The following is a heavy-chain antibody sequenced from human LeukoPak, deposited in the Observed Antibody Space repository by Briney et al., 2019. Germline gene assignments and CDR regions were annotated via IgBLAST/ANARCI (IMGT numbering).Heavy chain of an antibody. Sequence: GGSLRLSCAASGFTFSSYAMSWVHQAPGKGLERVSAISGSGGSTYYADSVKGRFTISRDNSKNTLYLQMNSLRAEDTAVYYCAKDVSWQWLKAFDIWGQGTMVTVSS. CDR1: GFTFSSYA. CDR2: ISGSGGST. V-gene: IGHV3-23*01. J-gene: IGHJ3*02. D-gene: IGHD6-19*01. CDR3: AKDVSWQWLKAFDI.